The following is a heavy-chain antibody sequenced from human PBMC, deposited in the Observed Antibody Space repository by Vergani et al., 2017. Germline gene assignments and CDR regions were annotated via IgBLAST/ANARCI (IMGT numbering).Heavy chain of an antibody. CDR1: GGSFSGYY. D-gene: IGHD4-23*01. Sequence: QVQLQQWGAGLLKPSETLSLTCAVYGGSFSGYYWSWIRQPPGKGLEWIGEINHSGSTNYNPSLKSRVTISVDTSTNQFSLKLSSVTAADTAVYYCARGRRRSSLYGGLNWFDPWGQGTLVTVSS. V-gene: IGHV4-34*01. J-gene: IGHJ5*02. CDR3: ARGRRRSSLYGGLNWFDP. CDR2: INHSGST.